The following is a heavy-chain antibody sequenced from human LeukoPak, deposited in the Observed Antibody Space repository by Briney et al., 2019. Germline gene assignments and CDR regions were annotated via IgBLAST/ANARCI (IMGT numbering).Heavy chain of an antibody. D-gene: IGHD3-16*01. V-gene: IGHV1-18*01. CDR3: ARDVGRSYDLDY. J-gene: IGHJ4*02. CDR2: ISAYNGNT. Sequence: ASVKVSCKASGYTFTSYGISWVRQAPGQGLKGMGWISAYNGNTDYAQSLQGRVTMTIDTSTSTVYMELRSLRSDDTAVYYCARDVGRSYDLDYWGQGTLVTVSS. CDR1: GYTFTSYG.